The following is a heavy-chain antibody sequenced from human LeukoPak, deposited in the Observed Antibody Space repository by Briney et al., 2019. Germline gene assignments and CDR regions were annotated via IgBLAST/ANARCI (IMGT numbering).Heavy chain of an antibody. Sequence: GGSLRLSCAASGFTFSSYGMHWVRQAPGKGLEWVAVIWYDGSNKYCADSVKGRFTISRDNSKNTLYLQMNSLRAEDTAVYYCAKEYGSGSYPIDYWGQGTLVTVSS. J-gene: IGHJ4*02. V-gene: IGHV3-33*06. D-gene: IGHD3-10*01. CDR3: AKEYGSGSYPIDY. CDR1: GFTFSSYG. CDR2: IWYDGSNK.